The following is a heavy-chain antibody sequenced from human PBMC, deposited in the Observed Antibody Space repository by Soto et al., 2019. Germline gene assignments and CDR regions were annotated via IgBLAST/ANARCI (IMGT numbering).Heavy chain of an antibody. CDR3: ARDEGVVVTKAAFDI. V-gene: IGHV3-30-3*01. Sequence: PGGSLRLSCAASGFTFSSYAMHWVRQAPGKGLEWVAVISYDGSNKYYADSVKGRFTISRDNSKNTLYLQMNSLRAEDTAVYYCARDEGVVVTKAAFDIWGQGTMVTV. CDR1: GFTFSSYA. CDR2: ISYDGSNK. J-gene: IGHJ3*02. D-gene: IGHD2-21*02.